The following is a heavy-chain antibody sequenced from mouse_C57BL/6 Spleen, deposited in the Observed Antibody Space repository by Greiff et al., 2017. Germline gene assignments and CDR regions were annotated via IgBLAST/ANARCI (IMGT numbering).Heavy chain of an antibody. J-gene: IGHJ4*01. V-gene: IGHV1-63*01. D-gene: IGHD2-4*01. CDR3: AWVYYECFYAMDY. CDR1: GYTFTNYW. CDR2: IYPGGGYT. Sequence: VQLQQSGAELVRPGTSVKMSCKASGYTFTNYWIGWAKQRPGHGLEWIGDIYPGGGYTNYNEKFKGKATLTADKSSSTAYMQFSSLTSEDSAIYCGAWVYYECFYAMDYWGQGTSVTVSS.